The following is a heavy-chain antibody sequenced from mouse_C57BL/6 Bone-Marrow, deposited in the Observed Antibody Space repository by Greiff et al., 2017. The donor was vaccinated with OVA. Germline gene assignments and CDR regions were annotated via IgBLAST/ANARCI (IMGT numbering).Heavy chain of an antibody. CDR1: GYSITSGYS. Sequence: ESGPGLVKPSQSLSLTCSVTGYSITSGYSWNWIRQFPGNKLEWRGYISYDGSNNYNPSLKNRISITRDTSKNQFFLKLNSVTTEDTATYYCARGDGYYVSFAYWGQGTLVTVSA. D-gene: IGHD2-3*01. CDR3: ARGDGYYVSFAY. CDR2: ISYDGSN. V-gene: IGHV3-6*01. J-gene: IGHJ3*01.